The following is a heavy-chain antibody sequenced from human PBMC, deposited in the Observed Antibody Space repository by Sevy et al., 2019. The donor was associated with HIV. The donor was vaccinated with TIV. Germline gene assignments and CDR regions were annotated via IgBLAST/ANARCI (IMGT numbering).Heavy chain of an antibody. CDR1: GFTFSSYA. D-gene: IGHD2-2*01. V-gene: IGHV3-23*01. Sequence: GSLRLSCAASGFTFSSYAMSWVRQAPGKGLEWVSVISGNGGYTYYADSVKGLFTISRDTSKNTLYLQMNSLRAEDTAVYYCAKGSTSSSEVGYFDYWGQGTLVTVSS. CDR2: ISGNGGYT. J-gene: IGHJ4*02. CDR3: AKGSTSSSEVGYFDY.